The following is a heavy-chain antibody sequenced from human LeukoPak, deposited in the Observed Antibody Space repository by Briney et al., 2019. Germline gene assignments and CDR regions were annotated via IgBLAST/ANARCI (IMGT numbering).Heavy chain of an antibody. CDR2: ISSSSSYI. D-gene: IGHD6-13*01. V-gene: IGHV3-21*01. CDR1: GFTFSSNS. Sequence: SGGSLRLSCAASGFTFSSNSMNWVRQAPGKGLEGVSSISSSSSYIYYADSVKGRFTISRDNAKNSLYLQMNSLRAEDTAVYYCARPIYGDSSSWYRAFDIWGQGTMVTVSS. J-gene: IGHJ3*02. CDR3: ARPIYGDSSSWYRAFDI.